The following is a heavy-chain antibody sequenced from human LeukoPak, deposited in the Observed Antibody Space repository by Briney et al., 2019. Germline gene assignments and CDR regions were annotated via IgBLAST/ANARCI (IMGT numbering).Heavy chain of an antibody. CDR3: ARGRSGPWGYYYFDY. CDR1: GGSISPYY. V-gene: IGHV4-59*01. J-gene: IGHJ4*02. D-gene: IGHD3-16*01. Sequence: SETLSLTCTVSGGSISPYYWSWIRQPPGKGLEWIGYIYYSGSTNYNPSLKSRVTISVDTSKNQFSLKLSSVTAADTAVYYCARGRSGPWGYYYFDYWGQGTLVTVSS. CDR2: IYYSGST.